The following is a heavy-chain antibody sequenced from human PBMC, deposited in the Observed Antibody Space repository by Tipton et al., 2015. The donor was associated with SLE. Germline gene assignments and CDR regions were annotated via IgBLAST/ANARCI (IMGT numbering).Heavy chain of an antibody. D-gene: IGHD5-18*01. CDR1: GGSVISRSTY. V-gene: IGHV4-39*07. CDR2: IYYTGTTT. Sequence: TLSLTCTVSGGSVISRSTYWAWIRQPPGKGLEWIGSIYYTGTTTYYNSFLKSRVTMSVDTSKNQFSLRLTSVIAADTAVYYCARLHGYSYGLNWFDPWGQGTLISVSS. CDR3: ARLHGYSYGLNWFDP. J-gene: IGHJ5*02.